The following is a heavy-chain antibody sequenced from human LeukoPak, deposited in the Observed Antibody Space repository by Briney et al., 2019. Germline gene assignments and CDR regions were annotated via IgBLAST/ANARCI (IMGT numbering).Heavy chain of an antibody. V-gene: IGHV4-59*01. Sequence: KPSETLSLTCTVSGGSISSYYWSWIRQPPGKGLEWIGYIYYSGSTNYNPSLKSRVTISVDTSKNQFSLKLSSVTAADTAVYYCARGLPVGFGGLPDPFDYWGQGTLVTVSS. D-gene: IGHD3-10*01. CDR2: IYYSGST. CDR3: ARGLPVGFGGLPDPFDY. CDR1: GGSISSYY. J-gene: IGHJ4*02.